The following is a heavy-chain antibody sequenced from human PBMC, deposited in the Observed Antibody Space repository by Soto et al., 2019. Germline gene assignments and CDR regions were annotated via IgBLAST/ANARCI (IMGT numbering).Heavy chain of an antibody. CDR1: GFTFSSFW. D-gene: IGHD3-22*01. V-gene: IGHV3-7*04. CDR3: AGSSGWLDYY. J-gene: IGHJ4*02. CDR2: IKQDGSET. Sequence: EVQLVESGGGLVQPGGSLRLSCAASGFTFSSFWMSWVRQAPGKGLEWVANIKQDGSETRYVDSVKGRFTLSRDNAKNSLYLQIDSLRAEDTAVYYCAGSSGWLDYYWGQGILVTVSS.